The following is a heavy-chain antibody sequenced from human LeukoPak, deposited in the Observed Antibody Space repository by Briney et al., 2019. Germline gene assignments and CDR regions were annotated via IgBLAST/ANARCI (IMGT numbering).Heavy chain of an antibody. Sequence: PGGSLRLSCAASGFTFSNAWMSWVRQAPGKGLEWVGRIKSKTDGGTTDYAAPVKGRFTISRDDSKNTLYLQMNSLKTEDTAVYYCTTFPGRGGYDTDYFDYWGQGTLVTVSS. CDR3: TTFPGRGGYDTDYFDY. D-gene: IGHD5-12*01. J-gene: IGHJ4*02. CDR1: GFTFSNAW. CDR2: IKSKTDGGTT. V-gene: IGHV3-15*01.